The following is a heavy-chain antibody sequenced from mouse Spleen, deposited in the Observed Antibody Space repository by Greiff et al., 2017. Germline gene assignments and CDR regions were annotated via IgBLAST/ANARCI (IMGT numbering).Heavy chain of an antibody. V-gene: IGHV14-3*02. CDR1: GFNIKDTY. D-gene: IGHD1-1*01. J-gene: IGHJ3*01. Sequence: EVHLVESGAELVKPGASVKLSCTASGFNIKDTYMHWVKQRPEQGLEWIGRIDPANGNTKYDPKFQGKATITADTSSNTAYLQLSSLTSEDTAVYYCASDYYGSSYGWFAYWGQGTLVTVSA. CDR2: IDPANGNT. CDR3: ASDYYGSSYGWFAY.